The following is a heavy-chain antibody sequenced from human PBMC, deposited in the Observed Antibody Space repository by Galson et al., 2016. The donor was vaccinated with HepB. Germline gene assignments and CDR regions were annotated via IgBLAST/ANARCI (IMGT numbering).Heavy chain of an antibody. D-gene: IGHD4-23*01. Sequence: SETLSLTCTVSGGSISTTPFYWGWMRQPPGKGLEWIASIYYSGSIYYNPSLKSRVTISADTSKNQFFLHLNSVTAADTAVYYCARDRDPRWFYFWGQGTLVTVSS. V-gene: IGHV4-39*01. J-gene: IGHJ4*02. CDR3: ARDRDPRWFYF. CDR2: IYYSGSI. CDR1: GGSISTTPFY.